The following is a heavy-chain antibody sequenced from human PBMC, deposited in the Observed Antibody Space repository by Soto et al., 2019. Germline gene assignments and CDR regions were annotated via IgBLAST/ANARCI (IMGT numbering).Heavy chain of an antibody. D-gene: IGHD6-19*01. CDR2: IKSKTDGGTT. CDR1: GFTFSNAW. J-gene: IGHJ4*02. Sequence: GGSLRLSCAASGFTFSNAWMNWVRQAPGKGLEWVGRIKSKTDGGTTDYAAPVKGRFTISRDDSKNTLYLQMNSLKTEDTAVYYCTTGQGIAVAGFDDWGQGTLGTVSS. V-gene: IGHV3-15*01. CDR3: TTGQGIAVAGFDD.